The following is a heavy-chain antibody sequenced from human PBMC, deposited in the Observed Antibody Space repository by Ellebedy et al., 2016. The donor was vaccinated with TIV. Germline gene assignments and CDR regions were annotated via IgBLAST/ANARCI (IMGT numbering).Heavy chain of an antibody. Sequence: MPGGSLRLSCTVSGGSISSYYWSWIRQPPGKGLEWIGFIYYSGSTNYNPSLKSRVTISVDTSKNQFSLKLSSVTAADTAVYYCARVNYYDSSGYYYFSSWFDPWGQGTLVTVSS. J-gene: IGHJ5*02. CDR1: GGSISSYY. D-gene: IGHD3-22*01. CDR2: IYYSGST. CDR3: ARVNYYDSSGYYYFSSWFDP. V-gene: IGHV4-59*12.